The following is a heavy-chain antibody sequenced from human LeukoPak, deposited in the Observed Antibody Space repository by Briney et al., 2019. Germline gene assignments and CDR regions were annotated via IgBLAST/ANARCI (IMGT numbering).Heavy chain of an antibody. CDR3: ARDQGNRGYSYGLQEGFDY. J-gene: IGHJ4*02. CDR1: GGSISSSSYY. D-gene: IGHD5-18*01. Sequence: SETLSLTCTVSGGSISSSSYYWGWIRQPPGKGLEWIGSIYYSGSTNYNPSLKSRVTISVDTSKNQFSLKLSSVTAADTAVYYCARDQGNRGYSYGLQEGFDYWGQGTLVAVSS. V-gene: IGHV4-39*07. CDR2: IYYSGST.